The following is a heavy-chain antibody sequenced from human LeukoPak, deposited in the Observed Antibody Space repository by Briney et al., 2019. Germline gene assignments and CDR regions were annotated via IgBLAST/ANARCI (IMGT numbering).Heavy chain of an antibody. J-gene: IGHJ4*02. D-gene: IGHD3-10*01. CDR3: ARDDMVRGVTDY. Sequence: SETLSLTCTVSGGSISSYYWSWIRQPPGKGLEWIGYIYYSGSTNYNPSLKSRVTISVDTSKNQFSLKLSSVTAADTAVYYCARDDMVRGVTDYWGQGTLVTVSS. CDR1: GGSISSYY. CDR2: IYYSGST. V-gene: IGHV4-59*12.